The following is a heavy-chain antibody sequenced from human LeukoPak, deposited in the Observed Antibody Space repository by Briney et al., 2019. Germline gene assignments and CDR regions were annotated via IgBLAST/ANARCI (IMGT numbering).Heavy chain of an antibody. V-gene: IGHV4-39*01. CDR3: ASARKRPQFDY. Sequence: RASETLSLTCTVSGGSITSSSFFWGWIRQTPGKGLEWIGNICNTGNSFYNPSLKGRVTVSVDTSRNKFSLNLNSVTAADTAVYYCASARKRPQFDYWGQGTLVTVSS. J-gene: IGHJ4*02. CDR1: GGSITSSSFF. CDR2: ICNTGNS.